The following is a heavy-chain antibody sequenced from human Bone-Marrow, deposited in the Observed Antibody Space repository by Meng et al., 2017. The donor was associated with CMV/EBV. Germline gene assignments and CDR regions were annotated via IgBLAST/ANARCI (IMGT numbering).Heavy chain of an antibody. CDR1: GFTFDDYG. Sequence: GESLKISCAASGFTFDDYGMSWVRQAPGKGLEWVSGINWNGGSTGYADSVKGRFTISRDKAKNSLYLQMNSLRAEDTALYYCARSIVAKGFDYWGQGTLGTFSS. V-gene: IGHV3-20*04. D-gene: IGHD5-12*01. J-gene: IGHJ4*02. CDR3: ARSIVAKGFDY. CDR2: INWNGGST.